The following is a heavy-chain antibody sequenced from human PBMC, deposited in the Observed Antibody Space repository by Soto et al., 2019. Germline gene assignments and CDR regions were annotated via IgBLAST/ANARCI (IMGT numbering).Heavy chain of an antibody. CDR1: GFTFSNAW. D-gene: IGHD6-19*01. J-gene: IGHJ4*02. Sequence: ESGGGLVKPGGSLRLSCAASGFTFSNAWMSWVRQAPGKGLEWLGFIRKKTDGGTADYAAPVKGRFTISRDDSKNTLYLQMNSLKTEDTAVYYCRTQWLDWGQGTLVTVSS. CDR2: IRKKTDGGTA. V-gene: IGHV3-15*01. CDR3: RTQWLD.